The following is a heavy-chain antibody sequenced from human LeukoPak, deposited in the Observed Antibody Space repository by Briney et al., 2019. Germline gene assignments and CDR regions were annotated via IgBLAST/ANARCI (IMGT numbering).Heavy chain of an antibody. CDR3: AKAYSSGWYYFDY. CDR2: TYYRSKWYN. J-gene: IGHJ4*02. D-gene: IGHD6-19*01. CDR1: GDSVSSNSAA. V-gene: IGHV6-1*01. Sequence: SQTLSLTFALSGDSVSSNSAAWNWIRQSPSRGLEWLGRTYYRSKWYNDYAVSVKSRITINPDTSKNQFSLQLNSMTPEDTAVYYCAKAYSSGWYYFDYWGQGTLVTVSS.